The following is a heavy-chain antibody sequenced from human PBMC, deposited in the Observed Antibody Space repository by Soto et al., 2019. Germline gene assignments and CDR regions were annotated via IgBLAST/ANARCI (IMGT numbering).Heavy chain of an antibody. CDR3: ARHEGSSSTLDY. CDR1: GGSISSSSYY. V-gene: IGHV4-39*01. J-gene: IGHJ4*02. Sequence: PSETLSLTCTVSGGSISSSSYYWGWIRQPPGEGLEWIGSIYYSGSTYYNPSLKSRVTISVDTSKNQFSLKLSSVTAADTAVYYCARHEGSSSTLDYWGQGTLVTVSS. CDR2: IYYSGST. D-gene: IGHD6-6*01.